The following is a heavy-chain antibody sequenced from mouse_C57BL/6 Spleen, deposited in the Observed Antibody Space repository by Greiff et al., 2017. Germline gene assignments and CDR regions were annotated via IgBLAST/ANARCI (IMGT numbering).Heavy chain of an antibody. CDR3: AEGFAY. J-gene: IGHJ3*01. CDR2: ISYDGSN. Sequence: DVKLQESGPGLVKPSQSLSLTCSVTGYSITSGYYWNWIRQFPGNKLEWMGYISYDGSNNYNPSLKNRISITRDTSKNQFFLKLNSVTTEDTATYYCAEGFAYWGQGTLVTVSA. V-gene: IGHV3-6*01. CDR1: GYSITSGYY.